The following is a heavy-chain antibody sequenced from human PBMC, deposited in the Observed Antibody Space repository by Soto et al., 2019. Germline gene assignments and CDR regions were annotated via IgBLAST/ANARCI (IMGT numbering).Heavy chain of an antibody. J-gene: IGHJ4*02. CDR2: INPNSGGT. CDR3: ARGGYSSGWPILENFDY. D-gene: IGHD6-19*01. CDR1: GYTFTGYY. V-gene: IGHV1-2*04. Sequence: GASVKVSCKASGYTFTGYYMHWVRQAPGQGLEWMGWINPNSGGTNYAQKFLGWVTMTRDTSISKAYMELSRLRSDDTAVYYCARGGYSSGWPILENFDYWGQGTLVTVSS.